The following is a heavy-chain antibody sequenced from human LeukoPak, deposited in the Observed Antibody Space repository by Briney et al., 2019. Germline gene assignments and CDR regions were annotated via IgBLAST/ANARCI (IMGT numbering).Heavy chain of an antibody. CDR2: FDPGDDET. CDR1: GYSLSELS. Sequence: ASVKVSCKVSGYSLSELSTHWERQAPGQGLEWMGGFDPGDDETIYAQKFQGRVTMTEDTSTDTAYLGLSSLRSEDTAVYFCATEKDLLLDSWGQGTPVTVSS. CDR3: ATEKDLLLDS. D-gene: IGHD1-26*01. J-gene: IGHJ5*01. V-gene: IGHV1-24*01.